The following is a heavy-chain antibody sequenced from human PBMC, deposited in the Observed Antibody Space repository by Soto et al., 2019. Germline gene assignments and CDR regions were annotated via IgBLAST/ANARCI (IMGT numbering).Heavy chain of an antibody. D-gene: IGHD2-2*01. CDR1: GFTFSSYA. Sequence: PGGSLRLSCAASGFTFSSYAMSWVRQAPGKGLEWVAVISCDGSNKYYADSVKGRFTISRDNSKNTLYLQMNSLRAEDTAVYYCARDRITKDIVVVPASEDWFDPWGQGTLVTVSS. CDR2: ISCDGSNK. CDR3: ARDRITKDIVVVPASEDWFDP. J-gene: IGHJ5*02. V-gene: IGHV3-30-3*01.